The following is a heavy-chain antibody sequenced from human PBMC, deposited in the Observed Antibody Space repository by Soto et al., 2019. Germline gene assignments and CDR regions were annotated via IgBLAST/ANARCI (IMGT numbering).Heavy chain of an antibody. CDR3: ARDVTNSSSSNWFDP. V-gene: IGHV1-46*01. CDR1: GYTFTSYY. Sequence: ASVKVSCKASGYTFTSYYMHWVRQAPGQGLEWMGIINPSGGSTSYAQKFQGRVTMTRDTSTSTVYMELSGLRSEDTAVYYCARDVTNSSSSNWFDPWGQGTLVTVSS. J-gene: IGHJ5*02. CDR2: INPSGGST. D-gene: IGHD6-6*01.